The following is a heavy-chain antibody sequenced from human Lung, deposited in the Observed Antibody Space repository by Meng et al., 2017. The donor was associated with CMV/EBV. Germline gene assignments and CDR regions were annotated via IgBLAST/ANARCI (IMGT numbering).Heavy chain of an antibody. J-gene: IGHJ6*01. CDR3: ARGGGATAKDFYGMDV. CDR2: IGTSESSK. CDR1: GFTFSDFY. Sequence: SLKISCAASGFTFSDFYMSWIRQAPGKGLEWVANIGTSESSKYYVDSVKGRFTVSRDNTKNSLYLQMNTLTVEDTAAYYCARGGGATAKDFYGMDVWGQGTXVTVSS. D-gene: IGHD1-26*01. V-gene: IGHV3-11*04.